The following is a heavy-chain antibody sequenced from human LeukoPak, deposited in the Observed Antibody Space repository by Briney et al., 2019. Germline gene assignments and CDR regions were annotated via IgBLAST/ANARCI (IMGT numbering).Heavy chain of an antibody. D-gene: IGHD1-26*01. J-gene: IGHJ6*03. CDR1: GFTFSSYA. CDR2: ISGSGGST. V-gene: IGHV3-23*01. CDR3: AKDLDLIVDSGLMDV. Sequence: GGSLRLSCAASGFTFSSYAMSWVRQAPGKGLEWVSAISGSGGSTYYADSVKGRFTISRDNSKNTLYLQMNSLRAEDTAVYYCAKDLDLIVDSGLMDVWGKGTTVTVSS.